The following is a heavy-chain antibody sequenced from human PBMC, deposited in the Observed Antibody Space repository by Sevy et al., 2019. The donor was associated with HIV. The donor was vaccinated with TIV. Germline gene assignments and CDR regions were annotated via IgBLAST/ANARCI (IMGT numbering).Heavy chain of an antibody. CDR1: GGSFSDYY. D-gene: IGHD6-25*01. CDR2: FNHIGNT. J-gene: IGHJ4*02. Sequence: SETLSLTCAVYGGSFSDYYWTWIRQPPGKGLEWIGDFNHIGNTNYNPSLKSRVTMSVDTSEKHFSLKLTSVTAADTAVYYCASLNGGYSDYWGQGTLVTVSS. V-gene: IGHV4-34*01. CDR3: ASLNGGYSDY.